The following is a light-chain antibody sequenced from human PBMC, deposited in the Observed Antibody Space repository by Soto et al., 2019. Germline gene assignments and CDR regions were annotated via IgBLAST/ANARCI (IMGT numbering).Light chain of an antibody. J-gene: IGKJ1*01. Sequence: DIQMTQSPSTLSASVGDRVTITCRASQSISNWLAWYQQKPGKAPKLLIYDASSLESGVPSRFSGSGSGTEFTLTISSLQPDDFATYYCQQYNSNSGTFGQGTK. V-gene: IGKV1-5*01. CDR1: QSISNW. CDR3: QQYNSNSGT. CDR2: DAS.